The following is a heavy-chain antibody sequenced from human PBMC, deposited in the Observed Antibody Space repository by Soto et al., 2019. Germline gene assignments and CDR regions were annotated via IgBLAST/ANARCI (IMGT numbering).Heavy chain of an antibody. Sequence: SVKVSCKASGGTFSSYAISWVRQAPGQGLEWMGGIIPIFGTANYAQKFQGRVTITADESTSTAYMELSSLRSEDTAVYYCVGEVYYYYGMDVWGQGTTVTVSS. CDR1: GGTFSSYA. V-gene: IGHV1-69*13. J-gene: IGHJ6*02. CDR3: VGEVYYYYGMDV. CDR2: IIPIFGTA.